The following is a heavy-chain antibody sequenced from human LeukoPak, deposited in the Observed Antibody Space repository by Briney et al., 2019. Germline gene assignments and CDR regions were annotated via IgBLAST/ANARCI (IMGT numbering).Heavy chain of an antibody. V-gene: IGHV4-38-2*01. CDR1: GYSISSGYY. CDR3: ARHAPGSVPDTFDY. CDR2: IYHSGST. J-gene: IGHJ4*02. Sequence: SETLSLTCAVSGYSISSGYYWGWIRQPPGKGLEWIGSIYHSGSTYYNPSLKSRVTISVDTSKNQFSLKLSSVTAADTAAYYCARHAPGSVPDTFDYWGQGTLVTVSS. D-gene: IGHD2-8*01.